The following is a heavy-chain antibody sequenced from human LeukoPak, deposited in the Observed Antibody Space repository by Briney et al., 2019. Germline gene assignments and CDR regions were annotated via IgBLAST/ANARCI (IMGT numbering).Heavy chain of an antibody. D-gene: IGHD3-10*01. Sequence: GGSPRLSCVASGFTFNRYWMHWVRQAPGKGLVWVSRINSDGGSASYADSVKGRFTISRDNAKNTLYLQMNSLRAEDTAVYYCARDLRLLWFRNPYYMDVWGKGTTVTVSS. V-gene: IGHV3-74*01. CDR2: INSDGGSA. CDR3: ARDLRLLWFRNPYYMDV. CDR1: GFTFNRYW. J-gene: IGHJ6*03.